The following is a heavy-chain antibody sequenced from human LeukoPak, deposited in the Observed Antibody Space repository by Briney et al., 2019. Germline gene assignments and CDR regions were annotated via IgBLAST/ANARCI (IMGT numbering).Heavy chain of an antibody. V-gene: IGHV4-34*01. CDR3: ARGVRIAVADPHLVY. CDR2: INHSGST. CDR1: GGSFSGYY. J-gene: IGHJ4*02. D-gene: IGHD6-19*01. Sequence: PSETLSLTCAVYGGSFSGYYWSWIRQPPGKGLEWIGEINHSGSTYCNPSLKSRVTISVDTSMKQFSLKLSSVTAADTAVYYCARGVRIAVADPHLVYWGQGTLVTVSA.